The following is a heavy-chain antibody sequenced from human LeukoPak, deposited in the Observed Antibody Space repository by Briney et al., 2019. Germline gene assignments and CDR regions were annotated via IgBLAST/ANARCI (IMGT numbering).Heavy chain of an antibody. Sequence: GGSLRLSCAASGFTFSSYSMNWVRQAPGKGLEWVSSTSSSSSYIYYADSVKGRFTIFRDNAKNSLYLQMNSLRAEDTAVYYCARETLEGYDAFDIWGQGTMVTVSS. J-gene: IGHJ3*02. CDR3: ARETLEGYDAFDI. CDR2: TSSSSSYI. D-gene: IGHD3-3*01. CDR1: GFTFSSYS. V-gene: IGHV3-21*01.